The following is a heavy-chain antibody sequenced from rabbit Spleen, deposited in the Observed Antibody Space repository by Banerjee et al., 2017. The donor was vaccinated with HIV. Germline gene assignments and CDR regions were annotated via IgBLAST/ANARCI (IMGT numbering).Heavy chain of an antibody. CDR2: TAAGRSAFT. Sequence: QSLEESGGGLGQPEGSLTLTCTTSGFSFSSNDYMCWVRQAPGKGLEWIACTAAGRSAFTYYASWAKGRFTCSKASSTTVTLQMTSLTAADTATYFCARDTSSSFSSYGMDLWGPGTLVTVS. CDR3: ARDTSSSFSSYGMDL. CDR1: GFSFSSNDY. D-gene: IGHD1-1*01. J-gene: IGHJ6*01. V-gene: IGHV1S40*01.